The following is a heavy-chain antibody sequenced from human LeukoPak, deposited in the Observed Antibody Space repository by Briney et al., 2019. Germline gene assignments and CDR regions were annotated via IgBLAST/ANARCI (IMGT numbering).Heavy chain of an antibody. CDR2: IYYSGST. CDR3: ARTGIKYCSGGSCFPHYYFDY. V-gene: IGHV4-59*01. CDR1: GGSFSDYY. D-gene: IGHD2-15*01. Sequence: SETLSLTCAVYGGSFSDYYWSWIRQPPGKGLEWIGYIYYSGSTNYNPSLKSRVTISVDTSKNQFSLKLSSVTAADTAVYYCARTGIKYCSGGSCFPHYYFDYWGQGTLVTVSS. J-gene: IGHJ4*02.